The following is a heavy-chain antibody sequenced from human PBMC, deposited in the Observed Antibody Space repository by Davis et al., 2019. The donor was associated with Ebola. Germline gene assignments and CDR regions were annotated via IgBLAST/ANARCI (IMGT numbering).Heavy chain of an antibody. CDR1: GGSISSSSYY. CDR2: INHSGST. CDR3: ARARYSSYYYYYYGMDV. D-gene: IGHD6-13*01. V-gene: IGHV4-39*07. Sequence: SETLSLTCTVSGGSISSSSYYWSWIRQPPGKGLEWIGEINHSGSTNYNPSLKSRVTISVDTSKNQFSLKLSSVTAADTAVYYCARARYSSYYYYYYGMDVWGQGTTVTVSS. J-gene: IGHJ6*02.